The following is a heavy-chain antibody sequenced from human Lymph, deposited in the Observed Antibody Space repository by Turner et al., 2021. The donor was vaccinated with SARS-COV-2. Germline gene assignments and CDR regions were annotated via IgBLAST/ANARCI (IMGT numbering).Heavy chain of an antibody. V-gene: IGHV3-7*01. Sequence: EVQLVASGGGLVQPGGSLRLSCAASVFTFSYSWMSWVRQAPGKGLEWVDNIKQDGSEKYYVDSVKGRFTISRDNAKNSLFLQMNSLRAEDTAVYYCARMGSSSWYFDYWGQGTLVTVSS. CDR2: IKQDGSEK. D-gene: IGHD1-26*01. CDR3: ARMGSSSWYFDY. CDR1: VFTFSYSW. J-gene: IGHJ4*02.